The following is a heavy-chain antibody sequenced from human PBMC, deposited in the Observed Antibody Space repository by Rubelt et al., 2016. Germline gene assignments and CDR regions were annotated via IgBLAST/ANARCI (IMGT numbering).Heavy chain of an antibody. V-gene: IGHV4-34*01. J-gene: IGHJ5*02. Sequence: QVQLQQWGAGLLKPSETLSLTCAVYGGVFSDHYWSWIRQPPGKGLQWIGDINHSGTTNYNPSLKSRVTISLDPSKNQFSQTLNSVTAADTAVYYCVRMLDHWGQGTLVTVAS. CDR2: INHSGTT. CDR1: GGVFSDHY. CDR3: VRMLDH.